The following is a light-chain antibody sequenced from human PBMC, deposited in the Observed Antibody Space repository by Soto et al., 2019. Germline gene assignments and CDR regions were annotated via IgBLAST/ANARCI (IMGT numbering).Light chain of an antibody. CDR2: EGS. J-gene: IGLJ1*01. Sequence: QSALTQPASVSGSPGQSITLPCTGTSSDIGSYSFVSWYQQHPGKAPRLIIYEGSKRPSGVSNRFSASRSGNTASLTISGLQPEDEADYYCCSYALSSTYVFGTGTKVTVL. V-gene: IGLV2-23*01. CDR1: SSDIGSYSF. CDR3: CSYALSSTYV.